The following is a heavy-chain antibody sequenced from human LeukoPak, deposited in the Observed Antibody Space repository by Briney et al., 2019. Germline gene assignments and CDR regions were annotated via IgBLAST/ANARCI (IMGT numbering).Heavy chain of an antibody. CDR3: ARVVSRIAAAGMVTFFDY. CDR1: GFTFSSYW. D-gene: IGHD6-13*01. J-gene: IGHJ4*02. V-gene: IGHV3-74*01. CDR2: INSDGSST. Sequence: GGSLRLSCAASGFTFSSYWMHWVRQAPGKGLVWVSRINSDGSSTSYADSVKGRFTISRDNAKNTLYLQMNSLRAEDTAVYYCARVVSRIAAAGMVTFFDYWGQGTLVTVSS.